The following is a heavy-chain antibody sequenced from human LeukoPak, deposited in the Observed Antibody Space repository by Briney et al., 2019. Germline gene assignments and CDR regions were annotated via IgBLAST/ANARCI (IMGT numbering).Heavy chain of an antibody. V-gene: IGHV1-18*01. D-gene: IGHD5-18*01. CDR2: ISAYNGNT. Sequence: ASVKVSCKGSGYTFTSYGISWVRQAPGQGLEWMGWISAYNGNTNYAQNLQGRVTMTTDTSTSTAYMELRSLRSDDTAVYYCARGSWIQLPADAFDIWGQGTMVTVSS. CDR3: ARGSWIQLPADAFDI. J-gene: IGHJ3*02. CDR1: GYTFTSYG.